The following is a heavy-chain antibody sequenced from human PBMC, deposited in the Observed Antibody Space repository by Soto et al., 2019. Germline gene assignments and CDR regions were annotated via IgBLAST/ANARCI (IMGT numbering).Heavy chain of an antibody. V-gene: IGHV4-59*01. CDR1: GGSISSYY. J-gene: IGHJ4*02. CDR2: IYYSGST. Sequence: SETLSLTCTVSGGSISSYYWSWIRQPPGKGLEWIGYIYYSGSTNYNPSLKSRVTISVDTSKNQFSLKLSSVTAADTAVYYCARGYGSGWQGGFDYWGQGTLVTVSS. D-gene: IGHD6-19*01. CDR3: ARGYGSGWQGGFDY.